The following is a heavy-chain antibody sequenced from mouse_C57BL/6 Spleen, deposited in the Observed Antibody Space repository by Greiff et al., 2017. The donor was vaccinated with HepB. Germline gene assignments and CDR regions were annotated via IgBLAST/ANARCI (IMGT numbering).Heavy chain of an antibody. J-gene: IGHJ4*01. Sequence: QVQLQQSGPGLVQPSQSLSITCTVSGFSLTSYGVHWVRQSPGKGLEWLGVIWRGGSTDYNAAFMSRLSITKDNSKSQVFFKMNSLQADDTDIYYCAKKGGSNYVGRAMDYWGQGTSVTVSS. CDR1: GFSLTSYG. V-gene: IGHV2-5*01. D-gene: IGHD2-5*01. CDR2: IWRGGST. CDR3: AKKGGSNYVGRAMDY.